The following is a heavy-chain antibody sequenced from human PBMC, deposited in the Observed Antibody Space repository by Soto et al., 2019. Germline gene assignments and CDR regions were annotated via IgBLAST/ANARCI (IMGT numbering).Heavy chain of an antibody. J-gene: IGHJ6*02. CDR3: ASQFGGSYYVYYDYYGIDV. D-gene: IGHD1-26*01. Sequence: QLLESGPGLVKPSETLSLTCTVSGGSISSSSYYWGWIRQPPGKGLEWIGSIYYSGSTYYNPSLKSRVTISVDTSKNQFSLKLSSVTAADTAVYYCASQFGGSYYVYYDYYGIDVWGQGTTVTVSS. CDR2: IYYSGST. V-gene: IGHV4-39*01. CDR1: GGSISSSSYY.